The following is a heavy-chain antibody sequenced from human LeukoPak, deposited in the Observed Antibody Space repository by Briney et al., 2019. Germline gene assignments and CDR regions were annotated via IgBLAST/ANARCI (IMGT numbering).Heavy chain of an antibody. D-gene: IGHD2-2*01. CDR2: IYYSGST. CDR1: GGSISSYY. V-gene: IGHV4-59*01. CDR3: ARQSDSSTSHFDY. J-gene: IGHJ4*02. Sequence: SETLSLTCTVSGGSISSYYWSWIRQPPGKGLEWIGYIYYSGSTNYNPSLKSRVTISVDTSKNQFSLKLSSVTAADTAVYYCARQSDSSTSHFDYWSQGTLVTVSS.